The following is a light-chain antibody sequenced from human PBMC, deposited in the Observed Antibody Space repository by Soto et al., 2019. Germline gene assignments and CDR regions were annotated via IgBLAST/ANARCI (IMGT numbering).Light chain of an antibody. Sequence: EIVLTQSPGTLSLSPGERATLFCRASQSVRSSYLAWYQQKPGQAPRLLIYGASRRATGIPDRFSGSGSGTDFALTISRLEPEDFAVYYCQQYGSSPLTFGGGTKVEIK. CDR3: QQYGSSPLT. CDR1: QSVRSSY. V-gene: IGKV3-20*01. CDR2: GAS. J-gene: IGKJ4*01.